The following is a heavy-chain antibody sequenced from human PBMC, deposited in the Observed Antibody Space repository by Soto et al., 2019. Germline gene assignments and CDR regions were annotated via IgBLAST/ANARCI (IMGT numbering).Heavy chain of an antibody. CDR1: GGSISSSSYY. J-gene: IGHJ4*02. D-gene: IGHD2-8*01. V-gene: IGHV4-39*06. Sequence: SETLSLTCTVSGGSISSSSYYWGWIRQPPGKGLEWMGSIYYSGSTYYNPSLKSRVTISVDTSKNQFALKLSSVTAADTAVYYCARDMLVYAILDYWGQGTLVPVSS. CDR3: ARDMLVYAILDY. CDR2: IYYSGST.